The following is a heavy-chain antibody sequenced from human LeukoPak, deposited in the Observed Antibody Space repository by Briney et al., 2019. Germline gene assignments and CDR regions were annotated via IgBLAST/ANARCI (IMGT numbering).Heavy chain of an antibody. CDR2: ITGSSTWT. CDR1: GLTFETYG. CDR3: ARELVSLGTGYFDL. V-gene: IGHV3-23*01. D-gene: IGHD7-27*01. Sequence: GGSLRLSCEASGLTFETYGMTWVRQAPGEGLEWVSGITGSSTWTYYADSVRGRFTISRDNSKNTLHLQMNNLTADDTAIYYCARELVSLGTGYFDLWGRGTLVTVSS. J-gene: IGHJ2*01.